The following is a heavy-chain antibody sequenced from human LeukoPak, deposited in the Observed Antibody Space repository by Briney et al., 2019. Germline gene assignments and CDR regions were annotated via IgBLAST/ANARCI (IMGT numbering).Heavy chain of an antibody. Sequence: SETLSLTCTVSGGSISSYYWSWIRQPPGKGLEWIGYIYYSGSTNHNPSLKSRVTLSVDTSKNQFSLKLSSVTAADTAVYYCARDKDDSSGYPDYWGQGTLVTVSS. CDR3: ARDKDDSSGYPDY. CDR1: GGSISSYY. J-gene: IGHJ4*02. CDR2: IYYSGST. V-gene: IGHV4-59*01. D-gene: IGHD3-22*01.